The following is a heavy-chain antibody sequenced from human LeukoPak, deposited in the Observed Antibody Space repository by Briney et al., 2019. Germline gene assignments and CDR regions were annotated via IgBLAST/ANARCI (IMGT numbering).Heavy chain of an antibody. J-gene: IGHJ5*02. Sequence: SETLSLTCNVSGASISSHYWNWIRQPAGKGLEWIGRIYNTGSANYNPSLKSRVIMSLDTSRNQISLKLTSVTAADTAVYYCARDVFFRAHNWFDPWGQGTLVTVSS. CDR3: ARDVFFRAHNWFDP. D-gene: IGHD2/OR15-2a*01. CDR2: IYNTGSA. V-gene: IGHV4-4*07. CDR1: GASISSHY.